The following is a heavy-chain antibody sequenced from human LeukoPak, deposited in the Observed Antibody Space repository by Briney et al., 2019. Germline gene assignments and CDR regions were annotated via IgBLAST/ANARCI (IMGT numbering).Heavy chain of an antibody. CDR2: IYSSGST. J-gene: IGHJ3*02. CDR3: ARQAYDTGYDAFDI. CDR1: GGSISSYY. Sequence: SETLSLTCTVSGGSISSYYWNWIRQPAGKGLEWIGRIYSSGSTNYNPSLQSRVTMSVDTSKNQFSLKVNSVTAADTAVYYCARQAYDTGYDAFDIWGQGTMVTVSS. D-gene: IGHD3-22*01. V-gene: IGHV4-4*07.